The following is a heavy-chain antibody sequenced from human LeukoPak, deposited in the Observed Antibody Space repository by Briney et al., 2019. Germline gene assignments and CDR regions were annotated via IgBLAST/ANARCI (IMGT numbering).Heavy chain of an antibody. CDR2: TSGSGAST. V-gene: IGHV3-23*01. Sequence: GGSLTLSSEPSTLTLNSYAMSWDSQPPGEGLEWVSATSGSGASTYHADSVKGRFTICRANSKNTVYLQMNSLRAEDTAVYYCAKHRVATDSIWAFDYWGQGTLVTVSS. CDR1: TLTLNSYA. D-gene: IGHD3-3*02. CDR3: AKHRVATDSIWAFDY. J-gene: IGHJ4*02.